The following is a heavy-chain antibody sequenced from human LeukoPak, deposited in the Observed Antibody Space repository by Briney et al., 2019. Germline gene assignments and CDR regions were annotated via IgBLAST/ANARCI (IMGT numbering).Heavy chain of an antibody. V-gene: IGHV4-61*02. J-gene: IGHJ4*02. CDR1: GGSISSGSYY. CDR2: IYTSGST. D-gene: IGHD2-2*01. CDR3: AREAHCSSTSCYGDFDY. Sequence: PSQTLSLTCTVSGGSISSGSYYWSWIRQPAGKGLEWIGRIYTSGSTNYNPSLKSRVTISVDTSKNQFSLKLSSVTAAGTAVYYCAREAHCSSTSCYGDFDYWGQGTLVTVSS.